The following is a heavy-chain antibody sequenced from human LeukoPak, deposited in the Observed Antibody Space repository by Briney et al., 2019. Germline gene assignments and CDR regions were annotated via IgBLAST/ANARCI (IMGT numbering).Heavy chain of an antibody. Sequence: ASVKVSCKASGYTFTGYYMHWVRQAPGQGLEWMGWINPNSGGTNYAQKFQGRVTMTRDTSISTAYMELSRLRSDDTAVYYCARVGSSTSAMGYGMDVWGQGTTVTVSS. CDR3: ARVGSSTSAMGYGMDV. V-gene: IGHV1-2*02. D-gene: IGHD2-2*01. CDR2: INPNSGGT. J-gene: IGHJ6*02. CDR1: GYTFTGYY.